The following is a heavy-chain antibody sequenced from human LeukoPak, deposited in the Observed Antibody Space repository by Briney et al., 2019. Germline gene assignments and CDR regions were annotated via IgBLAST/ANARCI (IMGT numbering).Heavy chain of an antibody. V-gene: IGHV3-9*01. CDR3: AKDIEYSSGWVALGY. D-gene: IGHD6-19*01. CDR1: GFTFDDYA. Sequence: GRSLRLSCAASGFTFDDYAMHWVRQAPGKGLEWVSGISWNSGSIGYADSVKGRFTISRDNAKNSLYLQMNSLRAEDTALYYCAKDIEYSSGWVALGYWGQGTLVTVSS. CDR2: ISWNSGSI. J-gene: IGHJ4*02.